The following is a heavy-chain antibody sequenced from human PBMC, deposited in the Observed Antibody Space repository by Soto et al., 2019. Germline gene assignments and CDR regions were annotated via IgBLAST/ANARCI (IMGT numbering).Heavy chain of an antibody. J-gene: IGHJ3*02. Sequence: ASVKVSCKASGYTFTSYGISWVRQAPGQGLEWMGWISAYNGNTNYAQKLQGRVTMTTDTSTSTAYMELRSLRSDDTAVYYCARYGGCSGGSCYSDALDIWGQGTMVTVSS. CDR2: ISAYNGNT. V-gene: IGHV1-18*01. CDR3: ARYGGCSGGSCYSDALDI. D-gene: IGHD2-15*01. CDR1: GYTFTSYG.